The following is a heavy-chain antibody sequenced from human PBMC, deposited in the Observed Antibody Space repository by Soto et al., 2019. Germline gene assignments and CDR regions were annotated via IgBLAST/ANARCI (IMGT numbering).Heavy chain of an antibody. D-gene: IGHD6-13*01. Sequence: GASVKVSCKASGYTFTSYAMHWVRQAPGQRLEWMGWINAGNGNTKYSQKFQGRVTITRDTSASTAYMELSSLRSEDTAVYYCARRAAAGTGYNWFDPWGQGTLVTVSS. CDR3: ARRAAAGTGYNWFDP. CDR2: INAGNGNT. CDR1: GYTFTSYA. V-gene: IGHV1-3*01. J-gene: IGHJ5*02.